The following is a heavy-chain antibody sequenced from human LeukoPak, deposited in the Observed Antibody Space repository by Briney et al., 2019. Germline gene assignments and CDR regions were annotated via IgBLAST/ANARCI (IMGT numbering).Heavy chain of an antibody. CDR2: ISYDGNNG. D-gene: IGHD3-22*01. CDR3: AKGGLHYHDSNPIDY. J-gene: IGHJ4*02. Sequence: GGSLRLSCAASGFTSTSYGMHWVRQAPGKGLEWVAAISYDGNNGNYADSVKGRFTISRDNSKNTLYLQMNSLRAEDTAVYYCAKGGLHYHDSNPIDYWGQGTLVTVSS. CDR1: GFTSTSYG. V-gene: IGHV3-30*18.